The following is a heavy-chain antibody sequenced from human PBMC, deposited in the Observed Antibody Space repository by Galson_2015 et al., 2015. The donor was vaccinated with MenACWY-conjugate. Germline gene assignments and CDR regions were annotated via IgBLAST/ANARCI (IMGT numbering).Heavy chain of an antibody. CDR3: ATKVEMATIIPYYFDY. CDR2: IYPGDSDT. J-gene: IGHJ4*02. V-gene: IGHV5-51*01. Sequence: QSGAEVKKPGESLKISCKGSGYSFTSYWIGWVRQMPGKGLEWMGIIYPGDSDTRYSPSFQGQVTISADKSISTAYLQWSSLKASDTAMYYCATKVEMATIIPYYFDYWGQGTLATVSS. CDR1: GYSFTSYW. D-gene: IGHD5-24*01.